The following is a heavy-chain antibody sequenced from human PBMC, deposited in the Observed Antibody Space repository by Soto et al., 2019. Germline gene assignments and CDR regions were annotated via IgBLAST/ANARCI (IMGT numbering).Heavy chain of an antibody. V-gene: IGHV3-23*01. CDR3: AKEQAHSQADTSSIFDY. Sequence: GWSLRLSCASSGFTFINYPMTWVRQAPGKGLEWVSSISGSGGSTYYPDSVKGRFTISRDNSKNTFFLHMNSLRAEDTAVYYCAKEQAHSQADTSSIFDYWGQGTLVTVS. D-gene: IGHD2-2*01. CDR2: ISGSGGST. CDR1: GFTFINYP. J-gene: IGHJ4*02.